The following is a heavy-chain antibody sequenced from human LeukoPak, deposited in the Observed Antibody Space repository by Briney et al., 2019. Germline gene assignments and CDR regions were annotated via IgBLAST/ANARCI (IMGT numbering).Heavy chain of an antibody. V-gene: IGHV4-39*07. Sequence: SETLSLTCTVSGGSISSYYWGWIRQPPGKGLEWIGSIYYSGSTYYNPSLKSRVTISVDTSKNQFSLKLSSVTAADTAVYYCARGLWFGDYYYYYMDVWDKGTTVTISS. J-gene: IGHJ6*03. CDR2: IYYSGST. D-gene: IGHD3-10*01. CDR1: GGSISSYY. CDR3: ARGLWFGDYYYYYMDV.